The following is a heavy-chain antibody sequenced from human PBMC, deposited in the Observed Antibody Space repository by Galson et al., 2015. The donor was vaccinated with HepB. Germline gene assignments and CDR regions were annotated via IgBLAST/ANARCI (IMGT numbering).Heavy chain of an antibody. CDR1: GFTFSFGSYW. J-gene: IGHJ4*02. D-gene: IGHD6-19*01. V-gene: IGHV3-74*01. Sequence: LRLSCAGSGFTFSFGSYWMQWVRQAPGKGLVWVSHMDSDGTNTNYADSVKGRFTISRDNAKNTVYLEMNSLRVEDTAVYYCARGGWYVRESLRYWGQGVLVTVSS. CDR2: MDSDGTNT. CDR3: ARGGWYVRESLRY.